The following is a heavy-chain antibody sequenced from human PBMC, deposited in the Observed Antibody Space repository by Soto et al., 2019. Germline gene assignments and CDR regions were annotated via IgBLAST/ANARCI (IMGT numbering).Heavy chain of an antibody. J-gene: IGHJ6*02. D-gene: IGHD5-12*01. CDR1: GYTFTRSG. CDR2: ISSYNGDT. Sequence: QVQLVQSGAEVKKPGASVKVSCKASGYTFTRSGISWVRPAPGQGPEWMGWISSYNGDTNYAQTFQGRVTMTTDTSTSTAYMELRSLRSDDTAVYYGAREGVAPYYYYGMDVWGQGTPVTVSS. CDR3: AREGVAPYYYYGMDV. V-gene: IGHV1-18*01.